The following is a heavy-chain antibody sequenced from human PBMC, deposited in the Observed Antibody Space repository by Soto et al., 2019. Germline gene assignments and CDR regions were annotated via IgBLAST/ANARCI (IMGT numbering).Heavy chain of an antibody. CDR3: ASGPFCRTDCHFPX. J-gene: IGHJ4*02. D-gene: IGHD2-21*02. Sequence: SETLSLTCTVYGGSVSDYYWSWVRQPAGKGLEWIVRIRPGGNTNYSPSLMSRVTMSVDTSRNQFYLKLTSVTAADTAVYYCASGPFCRTDCHFPXWGQGALFTVSX. V-gene: IGHV4-4*07. CDR1: GGSVSDYY. CDR2: IRPGGNT.